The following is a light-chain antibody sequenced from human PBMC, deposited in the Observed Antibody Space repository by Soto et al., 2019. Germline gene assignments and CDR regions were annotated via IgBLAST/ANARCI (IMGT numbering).Light chain of an antibody. V-gene: IGKV3-11*01. CDR3: QQRRNWPPT. Sequence: EVLLTQSPATLSLSPGERATLSSRASQSVSRFVAWYQQKPGQAPRLLLYDTSNRATGTPDRFSGSGSGTDFTLTISGLEPEDFALYYCQQRRNWPPTFGQGTKLDIK. J-gene: IGKJ2*01. CDR1: QSVSRF. CDR2: DTS.